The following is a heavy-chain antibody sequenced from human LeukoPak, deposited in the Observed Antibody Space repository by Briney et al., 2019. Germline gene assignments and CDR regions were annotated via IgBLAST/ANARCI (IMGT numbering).Heavy chain of an antibody. CDR2: IKSDSSTI. CDR3: VRDYNWCFDY. D-gene: IGHD1-1*01. V-gene: IGHV3-48*01. Sequence: GGSLRLSCATSGFTFSSFSMNWVRQAPGKGLEWISYIKSDSSTIYYADSVKGRFTISRDKAKNSLYLQMNSLRAEDTAVYYCVRDYNWCFDYWGQGTLVTASS. J-gene: IGHJ4*02. CDR1: GFTFSSFS.